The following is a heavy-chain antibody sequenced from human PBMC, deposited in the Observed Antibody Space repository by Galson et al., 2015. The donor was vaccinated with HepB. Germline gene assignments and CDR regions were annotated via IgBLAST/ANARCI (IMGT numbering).Heavy chain of an antibody. CDR2: INAGNGNT. CDR1: GYTFTSYA. V-gene: IGHV1-3*01. D-gene: IGHD3-22*01. Sequence: SVKVSCKASGYTFTSYAMHWVRQAPGQRLEWMGWINAGNGNTKYSQKFQGRVTITRDTSASTAYMELSSLRSEDTAVYYCARVSGWTYYYDSTGAFDIWGQGTMVTVSS. CDR3: ARVSGWTYYYDSTGAFDI. J-gene: IGHJ3*02.